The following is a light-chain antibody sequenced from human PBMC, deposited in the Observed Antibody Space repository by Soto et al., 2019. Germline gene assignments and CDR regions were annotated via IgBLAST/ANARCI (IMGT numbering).Light chain of an antibody. CDR3: QRYGSSQYT. Sequence: EIVLTQSPGTLYLSPGERAPLSCRARQSVGTNYLAWYQQKPCQAPRHLTYGASSRATGIPDRFSGSGSGTDFTLTTNSLEPEDFAVYYCQRYGSSQYTFGPGPKVDIK. CDR1: QSVGTNY. CDR2: GAS. V-gene: IGKV3-20*01. J-gene: IGKJ3*01.